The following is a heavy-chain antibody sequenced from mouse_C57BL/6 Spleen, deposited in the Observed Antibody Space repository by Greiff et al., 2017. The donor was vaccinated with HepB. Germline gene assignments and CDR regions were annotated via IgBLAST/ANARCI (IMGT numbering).Heavy chain of an antibody. D-gene: IGHD1-1*01. CDR3: ARPVYYYGSSYWYFDV. CDR1: GYTFTSYG. J-gene: IGHJ1*03. CDR2: IYPRSGNT. Sequence: VQLQQSGAELARPGASVKLSCKASGYTFTSYGISWVKQRTGQGLEWIGEIYPRSGNTYYNEKFKGKATLTADKSSSTAYMELRSLTSEDSAVYFCARPVYYYGSSYWYFDVWGTGTTVTVSS. V-gene: IGHV1-81*01.